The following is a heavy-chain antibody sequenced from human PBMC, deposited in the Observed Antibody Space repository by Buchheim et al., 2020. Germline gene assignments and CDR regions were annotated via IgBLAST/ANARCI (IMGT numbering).Heavy chain of an antibody. CDR2: IYHDGSS. D-gene: IGHD3-22*01. CDR3: ARGYDSRYYYGMDV. J-gene: IGHJ6*02. Sequence: QLQLQESGPGLVKPSETLSLTCSVSGGSISRTIYYWGWIRQPPGKGLEWIGSIYHDGSSYYNPSLKSRVTLSADRSKNQFSLKLSSVTAADTAVYYCARGYDSRYYYGMDVWGQGTT. V-gene: IGHV4-39*07. CDR1: GGSISRTIYY.